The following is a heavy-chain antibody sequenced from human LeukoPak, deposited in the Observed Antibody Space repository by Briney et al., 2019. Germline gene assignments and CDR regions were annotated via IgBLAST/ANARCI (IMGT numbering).Heavy chain of an antibody. J-gene: IGHJ3*02. D-gene: IGHD3-9*01. CDR2: IYYSGST. CDR3: ARGGYDILTGLNAFDI. V-gene: IGHV4-59*01. Sequence: SETLSLTCTVSGGSISSYYWSWIRQPPGKGLEWIGYIYYSGSTNYNPSLKSRVTISVDTSKNQFSLKLSSVTAADTAVYYCARGGYDILTGLNAFDIWGQGTMVTVSS. CDR1: GGSISSYY.